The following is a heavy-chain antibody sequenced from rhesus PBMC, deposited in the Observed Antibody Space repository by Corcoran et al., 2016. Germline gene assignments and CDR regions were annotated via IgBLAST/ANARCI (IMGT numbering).Heavy chain of an antibody. CDR2: VDPEYDEA. Sequence: EVQLVQSGAEVKKPGASVKISCKASGYTFTDYYLHWVRQAPGKGIEWMVLVDPEYDEAIHAQKFQDRGTITADTSTDTAYMELSSLRSEDTAVYYCATGGGLAAAYFDYWGQGVLVTVSS. CDR1: GYTFTDYY. V-gene: IGHV1-111*02. J-gene: IGHJ4*01. CDR3: ATGGGLAAAYFDY. D-gene: IGHD6-31*01.